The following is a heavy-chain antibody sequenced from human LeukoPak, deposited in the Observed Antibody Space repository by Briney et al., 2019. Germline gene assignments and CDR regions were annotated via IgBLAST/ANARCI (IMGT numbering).Heavy chain of an antibody. CDR2: IYSGGSI. Sequence: QSGGSLRLSCAASGFTVSTNYMSWVRQAPGKGLEWVSIIYSGGSIYYADSVKGRFTISRDNSKNTLYLQMNSLRAEDTAVYYCARERSYGDYDYFDYWGQGALVTVSS. D-gene: IGHD4-17*01. V-gene: IGHV3-66*01. CDR3: ARERSYGDYDYFDY. CDR1: GFTVSTNY. J-gene: IGHJ4*02.